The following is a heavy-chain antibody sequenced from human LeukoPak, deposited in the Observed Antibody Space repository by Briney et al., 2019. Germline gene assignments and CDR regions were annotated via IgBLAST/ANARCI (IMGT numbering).Heavy chain of an antibody. J-gene: IGHJ6*02. CDR3: ARVGCTGGSCLAYNYYAMDV. Sequence: GRSLRLSCAASGFTFSSYSMNWVRQAPGKGLGWVSSISISSSYIYYADSVKGRFTISRDTAKNSLYLQMNSLRAEDTAVNYCARVGCTGGSCLAYNYYAMDVWGQGTTVTVSS. D-gene: IGHD2-15*01. V-gene: IGHV3-21*01. CDR2: ISISSSYI. CDR1: GFTFSSYS.